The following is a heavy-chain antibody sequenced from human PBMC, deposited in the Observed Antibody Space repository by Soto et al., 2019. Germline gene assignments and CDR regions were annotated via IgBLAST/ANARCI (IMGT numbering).Heavy chain of an antibody. CDR1: GFTFSSYA. J-gene: IGHJ4*02. Sequence: QVQLVESGGGVVQPGRSLRLSCAASGFTFSSYAMHWVRQAPGKGVEWVAVISYDGSNKYYADSVKGRFTISRDNSKNTLYLQMNSLRAEDTAVYYCARGIGYYDSSVGYWGQGTLVTVSS. D-gene: IGHD3-22*01. CDR2: ISYDGSNK. CDR3: ARGIGYYDSSVGY. V-gene: IGHV3-30-3*01.